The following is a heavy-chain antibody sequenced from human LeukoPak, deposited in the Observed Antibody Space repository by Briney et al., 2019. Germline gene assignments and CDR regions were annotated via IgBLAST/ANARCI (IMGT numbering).Heavy chain of an antibody. V-gene: IGHV3-23*01. CDR1: GFTFSSYA. J-gene: IGHJ4*02. Sequence: GGSLTLSCAASGFTFSSYAMSWVRQAPGKGLEWFSTISGSGGSTYYADSVKGRFTISRDNSKNTLYLQMNSLRAEDTAAYYCAKLWDSGTYFYFDYWGQGTLVTVSS. CDR2: ISGSGGST. CDR3: AKLWDSGTYFYFDY. D-gene: IGHD1-26*01.